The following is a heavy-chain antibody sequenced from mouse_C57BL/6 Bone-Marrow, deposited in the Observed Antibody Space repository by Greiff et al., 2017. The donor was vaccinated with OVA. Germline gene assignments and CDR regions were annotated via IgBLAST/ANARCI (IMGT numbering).Heavy chain of an antibody. D-gene: IGHD2-5*01. CDR1: GFSLTSYG. CDR2: IWSGGST. V-gene: IGHV2-2*01. CDR3: ARNRGDSNSDYAMDY. Sequence: VKLVESGPGLVQPSQSLSITCTVSGFSLTSYGVHWVRQSPGKGLEWLGVIWSGGSTDYNAAFISRLSISKDNSKSQVFFKMNSLQADDTAIYYCARNRGDSNSDYAMDYWGQGTSVTVSS. J-gene: IGHJ4*01.